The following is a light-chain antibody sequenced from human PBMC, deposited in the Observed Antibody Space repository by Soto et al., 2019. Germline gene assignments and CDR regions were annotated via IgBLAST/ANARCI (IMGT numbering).Light chain of an antibody. Sequence: QSALTQPASVSGSPGQSITISCTGTSSDVGSYNLVSWYQQHPGKAPKLMIYEGGKRPSGVSDRFSGSKSGTTASLTISGLQAEDEADYYCCTYAGGTTWVFGGGTKLTVL. CDR3: CTYAGGTTWV. V-gene: IGLV2-23*01. CDR1: SSDVGSYNL. CDR2: EGG. J-gene: IGLJ3*02.